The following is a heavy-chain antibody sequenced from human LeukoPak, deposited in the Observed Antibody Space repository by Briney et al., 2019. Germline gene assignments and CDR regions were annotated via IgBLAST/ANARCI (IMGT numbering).Heavy chain of an antibody. D-gene: IGHD3-3*01. Sequence: GGSLRLSCAASGFTFSSYAMSWVRQAPGKGLEWVSAINGSGGSTYYADSVKGRFTISRDNSKNTLYLQMNSLRAEDTAVYYCARDEILEWFSYGMDVWGHGTTVTVSS. CDR1: GFTFSSYA. V-gene: IGHV3-23*01. J-gene: IGHJ6*02. CDR3: ARDEILEWFSYGMDV. CDR2: INGSGGST.